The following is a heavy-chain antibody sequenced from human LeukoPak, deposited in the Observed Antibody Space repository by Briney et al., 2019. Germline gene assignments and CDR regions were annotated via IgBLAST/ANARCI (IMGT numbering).Heavy chain of an antibody. J-gene: IGHJ3*02. CDR1: GYSISSGYY. CDR3: ARDLGYDSSGYYICDAFDI. D-gene: IGHD3-22*01. Sequence: SETLSLTCSVSGYSISSGYYWGWIRQPPGKGLEWIGSIYHSGNTYGNPSLKSRVTISVDTSKNQFSLKLSSVTAADTAVYYCARDLGYDSSGYYICDAFDIWGQGTMVTVSS. V-gene: IGHV4-38-2*02. CDR2: IYHSGNT.